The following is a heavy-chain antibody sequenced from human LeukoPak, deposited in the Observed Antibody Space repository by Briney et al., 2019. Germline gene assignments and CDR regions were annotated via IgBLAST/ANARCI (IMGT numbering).Heavy chain of an antibody. CDR1: GNYW. CDR2: INSDGSWT. J-gene: IGHJ4*02. D-gene: IGHD4-11*01. V-gene: IGHV3-74*01. Sequence: PGGSLRLSCAASGNYWMHWVRQVPGKGLVWVSHINSDGSWTSYADSVKGRFTISKDNAKNTVYLQMNSLRAEDTAVYYCARGGGDYSNYGFDYWGQGTLVTVSS. CDR3: ARGGGDYSNYGFDY.